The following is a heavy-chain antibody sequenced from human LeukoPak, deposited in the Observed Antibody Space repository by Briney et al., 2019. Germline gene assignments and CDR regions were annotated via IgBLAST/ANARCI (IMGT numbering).Heavy chain of an antibody. V-gene: IGHV3-20*04. CDR2: INWNGGST. Sequence: GGSLRLSCAASGFTFDDYGMSWVRQAPGKGLEWVSGINWNGGSTGYADSVKGRFTISRDNAKNSLYLQMNSLRVEDTAVYYCARSRDVGPPNWFDPWGQGTLVTVSS. CDR1: GFTFDDYG. CDR3: ARSRDVGPPNWFDP. D-gene: IGHD5-24*01. J-gene: IGHJ5*02.